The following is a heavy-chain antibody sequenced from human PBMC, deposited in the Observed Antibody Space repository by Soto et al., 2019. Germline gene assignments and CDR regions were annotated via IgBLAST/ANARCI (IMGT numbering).Heavy chain of an antibody. V-gene: IGHV3-11*01. CDR1: VFTFIDYD. Sequence: SXRLSCSSGVFTFIDYDIALIRQAPGKGPEWVSHISSSGSTIYYADSVKGRFTIYRDNAKNSLYLQMNSLRAEDTAMYYCPRETKDCLDYWGQRTLV. J-gene: IGHJ4*02. D-gene: IGHD2-21*01. CDR2: ISSSGSTI. CDR3: PRETKDCLDY.